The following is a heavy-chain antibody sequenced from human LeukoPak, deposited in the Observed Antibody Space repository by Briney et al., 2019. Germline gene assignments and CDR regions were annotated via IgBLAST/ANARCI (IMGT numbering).Heavy chain of an antibody. D-gene: IGHD5-24*01. V-gene: IGHV3-21*01. J-gene: IGHJ4*02. CDR2: ISSSSSYI. CDR3: ARDKDPLIAMATIDY. Sequence: GGSLRLSCAASGFTFSSYSMNWVRQAPGKGLEWVSSISSSSSYIYYADSVKGRFTISRDNAKNSLYLQMNSLRAEDTAVYYCARDKDPLIAMATIDYWGQGTLVTVSS. CDR1: GFTFSSYS.